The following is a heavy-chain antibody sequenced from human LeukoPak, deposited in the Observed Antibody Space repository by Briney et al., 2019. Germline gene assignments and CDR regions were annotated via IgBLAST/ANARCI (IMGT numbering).Heavy chain of an antibody. J-gene: IGHJ5*02. D-gene: IGHD3-10*01. V-gene: IGHV3-9*01. CDR1: GFTFDDYA. CDR3: TTETFGELFRTSDWFDP. CDR2: ISWNSGSI. Sequence: GRSLRLSCAASGFTFDDYAMHWVRQAPGKGLEWVSGISWNSGSIGYAGSVKGRFTISRDNAKNSLYLQMNSLKTEDTAVYYCTTETFGELFRTSDWFDPWGQGTLVTVSS.